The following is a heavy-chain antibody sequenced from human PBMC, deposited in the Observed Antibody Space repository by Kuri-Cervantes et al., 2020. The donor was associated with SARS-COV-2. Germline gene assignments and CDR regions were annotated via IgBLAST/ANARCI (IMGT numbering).Heavy chain of an antibody. CDR3: TREAYDYNMGFDS. CDR1: GFTFSSYA. J-gene: IGHJ4*02. V-gene: IGHV3-7*01. CDR2: IKQDGSEE. Sequence: GGSLRLSCAASGFTFSSYAMHWVRQAPGKGLEWVANIKQDGSEEYYVDSVKGRFTISRDNAKNSLYLQMNSLRPEDTALYYCTREAYDYNMGFDSWGQGTLVTVSS. D-gene: IGHD4-11*01.